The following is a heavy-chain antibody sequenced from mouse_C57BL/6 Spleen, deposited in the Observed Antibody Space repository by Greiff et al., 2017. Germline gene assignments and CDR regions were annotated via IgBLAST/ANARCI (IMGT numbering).Heavy chain of an antibody. V-gene: IGHV1-52*01. CDR3: ARRSSLWYFDV. J-gene: IGHJ1*03. D-gene: IGHD1-1*01. CDR1: GYTFTSYW. CDR2: IDPSDSET. Sequence: QVQLQQPGAELVRPGSSVKLSCKASGYTFTSYWMHWVKQRPIQGLEWIGNIDPSDSETHYNQKFKDKATLTVDKSSSTAYMQLSSLTSEDSAVYYCARRSSLWYFDVWGTGTTVTVSS.